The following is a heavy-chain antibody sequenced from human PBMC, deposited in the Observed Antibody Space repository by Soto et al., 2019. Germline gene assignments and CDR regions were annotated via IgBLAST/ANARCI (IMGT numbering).Heavy chain of an antibody. CDR2: IIAIFGTA. D-gene: IGHD1-26*01. CDR1: GGTFSSYA. Sequence: SVKVSCKASGGTFSSYAISWVRQAPGQGLEWMGGIIAIFGTANYAQKFQGRVTITADESTSTAYMELSSLRSEDTAVYYCARSRLSGSDYYFDYWGQGTLVTVSS. J-gene: IGHJ4*02. CDR3: ARSRLSGSDYYFDY. V-gene: IGHV1-69*13.